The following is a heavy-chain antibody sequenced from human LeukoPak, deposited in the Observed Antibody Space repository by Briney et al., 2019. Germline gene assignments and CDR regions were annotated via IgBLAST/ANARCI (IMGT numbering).Heavy chain of an antibody. J-gene: IGHJ5*02. CDR1: GGSISSYY. CDR3: ARVHGYCSSTSCYNWFDP. D-gene: IGHD2-2*01. CDR2: IYYSGST. Sequence: SETLSLTCTVSGGSISSYYWSWIRQPPGKGLAWIGYIYYSGSTNYNPSLKSRVTISVDTSKNQFSLKLSSVTAADTAVYYCARVHGYCSSTSCYNWFDPWGQGTLVTVSS. V-gene: IGHV4-59*01.